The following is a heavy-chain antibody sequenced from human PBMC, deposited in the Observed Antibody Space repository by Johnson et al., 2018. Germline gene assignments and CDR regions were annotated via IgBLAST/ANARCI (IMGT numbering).Heavy chain of an antibody. Sequence: EVQLVESGGGLVQPGGSLRLSCAASGFTFSSYWMHWVRQAPGKGLVWVSRINSDGSTTNYADFVKGRFTISRDNAKNTLYLQINSLRAEDTAVYYCANDGFSYGYPFDIWGQGTMVIVSS. D-gene: IGHD5-18*01. CDR2: INSDGSTT. J-gene: IGHJ3*02. CDR1: GFTFSSYW. V-gene: IGHV3-74*02. CDR3: ANDGFSYGYPFDI.